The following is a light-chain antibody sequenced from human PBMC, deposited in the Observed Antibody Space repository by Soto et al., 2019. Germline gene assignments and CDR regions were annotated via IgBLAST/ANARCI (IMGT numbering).Light chain of an antibody. J-gene: IGLJ1*01. CDR3: CSYAGSYSYV. V-gene: IGLV2-11*01. CDR2: DVT. CDR1: SSDVGGYNY. Sequence: QSALTQPRSVSGSPGQSVAISCTGTSSDVGGYNYVSWYQQHPGKAPKLMIYDVTKRPSGVPDRFSASKSGNTACLTISGLQADDEADYYCCSYAGSYSYVFGTGTKVTVL.